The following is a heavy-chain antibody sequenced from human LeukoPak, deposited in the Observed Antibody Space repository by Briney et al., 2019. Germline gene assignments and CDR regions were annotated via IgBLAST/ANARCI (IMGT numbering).Heavy chain of an antibody. J-gene: IGHJ4*02. Sequence: GGSLRLSCAASGFTISANFMSWVRQAPGKGLEWVSVMYSVGSTFYADSVKGRFTISRDGYKNTLDLQMDSLRVDDTAGYYCARDLSGYSFGFGGDLWGQGTLVTVSS. V-gene: IGHV3-66*01. CDR1: GFTISANF. D-gene: IGHD6-13*01. CDR3: ARDLSGYSFGFGGDL. CDR2: MYSVGST.